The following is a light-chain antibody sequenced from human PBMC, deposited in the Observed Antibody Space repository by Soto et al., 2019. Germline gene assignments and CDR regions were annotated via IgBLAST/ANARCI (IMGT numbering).Light chain of an antibody. CDR2: GAS. V-gene: IGKV3-15*01. Sequence: EKVMTQSPATLSVSPGERATLSCRASQSVSSNLAWYQQKPGQAPRLLIYGASTRATSIPARFSGSGSGTEFTLTISSLQSEDFAVYYCQQYNNWPRTFGQGTKVEI. CDR1: QSVSSN. CDR3: QQYNNWPRT. J-gene: IGKJ1*01.